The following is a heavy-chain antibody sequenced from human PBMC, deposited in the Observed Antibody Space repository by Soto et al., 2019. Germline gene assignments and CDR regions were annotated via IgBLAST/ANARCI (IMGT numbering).Heavy chain of an antibody. CDR2: IKAGNGNT. D-gene: IGHD1-26*01. CDR3: ARGLGLYYFDY. V-gene: IGHV1-3*01. J-gene: IGHJ4*02. CDR1: GYTFTNYY. Sequence: ASVKVSCKASGYTFTNYYMHWVRQAPGQRLEWMGWIKAGNGNTKYSQKFQGRVTITRDTSASTAYMELSSLRSEGTAVYYCARGLGLYYFDYWGQGTLVTV.